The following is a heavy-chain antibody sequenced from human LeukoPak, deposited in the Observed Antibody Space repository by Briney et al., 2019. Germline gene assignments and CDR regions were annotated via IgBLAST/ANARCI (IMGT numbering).Heavy chain of an antibody. CDR3: AREPSYYDFWSGPGYYYYGMDV. CDR2: IYYSGST. D-gene: IGHD3-3*01. Sequence: PSETLSLTCTVSGGSISSGDYYWSWIRQPPGKGLVWIGYIYYSGSTYYNPSLKSRVTISVDTSKNQFSLKLSSVTAADTAVYYCAREPSYYDFWSGPGYYYYGMDVWGQGTTVTVSS. CDR1: GGSISSGDYY. V-gene: IGHV4-30-4*01. J-gene: IGHJ6*02.